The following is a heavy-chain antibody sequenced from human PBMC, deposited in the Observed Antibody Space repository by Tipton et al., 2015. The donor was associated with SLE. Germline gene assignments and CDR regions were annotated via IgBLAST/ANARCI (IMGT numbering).Heavy chain of an antibody. CDR1: GFSFSSYW. Sequence: VQLVQSGAELKKPGESLKISCKGSGFSFSSYWIAWVRQMPGKGLEWMGIIYPGDSDTRYSPSFQGQVTFSADKSIRTAYLQWSSLKASDTAMYYCARQDLDTTMVSFDYWGQGTLVTVSS. J-gene: IGHJ4*02. CDR2: IYPGDSDT. CDR3: ARQDLDTTMVSFDY. D-gene: IGHD5-18*01. V-gene: IGHV5-51*01.